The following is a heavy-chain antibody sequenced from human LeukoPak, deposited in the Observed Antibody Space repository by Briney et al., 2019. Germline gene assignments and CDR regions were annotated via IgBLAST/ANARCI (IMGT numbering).Heavy chain of an antibody. Sequence: SETLSLTCTVSGGSISSYYWSWIRQPPGKGLEWIGYIYYSGSTNYNPSLKSRVTISVDTSKNQFSLKLSSVTAADTAVYYCARTPTTVDPGDWYFDYWGQGTLVTVSS. D-gene: IGHD4-23*01. CDR2: IYYSGST. V-gene: IGHV4-59*01. CDR3: ARTPTTVDPGDWYFDY. J-gene: IGHJ4*02. CDR1: GGSISSYY.